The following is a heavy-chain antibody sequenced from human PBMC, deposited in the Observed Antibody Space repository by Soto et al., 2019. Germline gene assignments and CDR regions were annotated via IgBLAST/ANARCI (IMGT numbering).Heavy chain of an antibody. J-gene: IGHJ6*03. CDR2: IYYSGRT. V-gene: IGHV4-59*01. CDR1: GGSISHYY. CDR3: ARTTFGYSTSSLYYYYMDV. Sequence: SETLSLTCTVSGGSISHYYWSWIRQPPGKGLEWIGYIYYSGRTNYNPSLKSRFTLSEDTSMNQFSLKLNSVTAADSAVYYCARTTFGYSTSSLYYYYMDVWGKGTTVTVSS. D-gene: IGHD6-6*01.